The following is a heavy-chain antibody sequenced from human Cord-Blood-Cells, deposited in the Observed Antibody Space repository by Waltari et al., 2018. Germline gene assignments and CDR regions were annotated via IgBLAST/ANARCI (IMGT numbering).Heavy chain of an antibody. CDR1: GFTVSSNY. J-gene: IGHJ3*02. CDR2: IYSGGST. CDR3: ATRRVAATLDGDAFDI. Sequence: EVQLVETGGGLIQPGGSLRLSCAASGFTVSSNYMSWVRQAPGKGLEWAPGKGLEWVSVIYSGGSTYYADSVKGRFTISRDNSKNTLYLQMNSLRAEDTAVYYCATRRVAATLDGDAFDIWGQGTMVTVSS. V-gene: IGHV3-53*02. D-gene: IGHD2-15*01.